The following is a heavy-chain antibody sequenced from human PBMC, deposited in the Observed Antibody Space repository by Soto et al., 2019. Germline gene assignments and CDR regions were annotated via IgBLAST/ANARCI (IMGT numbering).Heavy chain of an antibody. CDR2: ISYDGSNK. CDR3: VRSSGWTGDF. Sequence: GGSLRLSCAASGFTFSSYGMHWVRQAPGKGLEWVAVISYDGSNKYYADSVKGRFTISRDNSKNTLYLQMNSLRAEDTAVYHCVRSSGWTGDFWGQGILVTVSS. D-gene: IGHD3-10*01. J-gene: IGHJ4*02. CDR1: GFTFSSYG. V-gene: IGHV3-30*03.